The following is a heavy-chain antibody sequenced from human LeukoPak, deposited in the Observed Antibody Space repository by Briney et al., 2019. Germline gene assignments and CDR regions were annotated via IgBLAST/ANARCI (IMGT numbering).Heavy chain of an antibody. D-gene: IGHD5-18*01. CDR1: GYTVTGYY. V-gene: IGHV1-2*04. J-gene: IGHJ4*02. CDR2: INPNSGGT. Sequence: ASVKVSCKASGYTVTGYYMHWVRQAPGQGLEWMGWINPNSGGTNYAQKFQGWVTMTRDTSISTAYMELSRLRSDDTAVYYCARSGYSYGLSFDYWGQGTLVTVSS. CDR3: ARSGYSYGLSFDY.